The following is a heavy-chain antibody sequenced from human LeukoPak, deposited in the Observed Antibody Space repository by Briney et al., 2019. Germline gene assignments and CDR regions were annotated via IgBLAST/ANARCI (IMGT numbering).Heavy chain of an antibody. V-gene: IGHV3-21*01. D-gene: IGHD2/OR15-2a*01. CDR2: ISSSSSYI. Sequence: ETLSLTCTVSGGSISSYYWNWIRQPPGKGLEWVSSISSSSSYIYYADSVKGRFTISRDNAKNSLYLQMNSLRAEDTAVYYCARARPTTYYYYGMDVWGQGTTVTVSS. J-gene: IGHJ6*02. CDR3: ARARPTTYYYYGMDV. CDR1: GGSISSYY.